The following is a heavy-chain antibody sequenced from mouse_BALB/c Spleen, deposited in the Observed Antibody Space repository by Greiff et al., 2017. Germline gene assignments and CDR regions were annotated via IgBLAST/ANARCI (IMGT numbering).Heavy chain of an antibody. CDR1: GYTFTSYY. D-gene: IGHD2-2*01. J-gene: IGHJ4*01. Sequence: QVQLQQSGPELVKPGASVRISCKASGYTFTSYYIHWVKQRPGQGLEWIGWIYPGNVNTKYNEKFKGKATLTADKSSSTAYMQLSSLTSEDSAVYFCARGYYGYDEGYAMDYWGQGTSVTVSS. V-gene: IGHV1S56*01. CDR3: ARGYYGYDEGYAMDY. CDR2: IYPGNVNT.